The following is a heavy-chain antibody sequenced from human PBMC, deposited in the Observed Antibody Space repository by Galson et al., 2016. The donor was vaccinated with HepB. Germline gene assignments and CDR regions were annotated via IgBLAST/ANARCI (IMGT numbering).Heavy chain of an antibody. Sequence: SLRLSCAASGFSFSSYDIHWVRQAPGKGLEWVAVIWHGGTNKYYADSVQGRFLISRDNSKNVVYLNMNRLRAADTAFYYCARVRRQDEYCTDGDCFGWGRFDSWGQGIPVTVSS. V-gene: IGHV3-33*01. D-gene: IGHD2-8*01. CDR2: IWHGGTNK. CDR1: GFSFSSYD. CDR3: ARVRRQDEYCTDGDCFGWGRFDS. J-gene: IGHJ5*01.